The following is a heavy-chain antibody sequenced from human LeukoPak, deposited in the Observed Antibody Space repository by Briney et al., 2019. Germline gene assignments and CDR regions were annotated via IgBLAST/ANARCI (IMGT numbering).Heavy chain of an antibody. CDR2: INHSGST. D-gene: IGHD2-15*01. CDR1: GGSFSGYY. Sequence: PSETLSLTCAVYGGSFSGYYWSWIRQPPGKGLEWIGEINHSGSTNYNPSLKSRVTISVDTSKNQFSLKLSSVTAADTAVYYCAGDPRMGGHEMSSHSSSYFDYWGQGTLVTVSS. CDR3: AGDPRMGGHEMSSHSSSYFDY. V-gene: IGHV4-34*01. J-gene: IGHJ4*02.